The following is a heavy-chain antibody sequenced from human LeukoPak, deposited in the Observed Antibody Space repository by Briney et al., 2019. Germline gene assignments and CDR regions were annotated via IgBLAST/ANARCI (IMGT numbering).Heavy chain of an antibody. CDR1: GGSISSYY. CDR3: ARGGHFFDV. J-gene: IGHJ6*03. D-gene: IGHD3-16*01. CDR2: IYTTGST. Sequence: SETLSLTCAVSGGSISSYYWSWLRQPAGKGLECLGVIYTTGSTNYNPSLKSRVTVSRDTSKNQFSLKLTPVTAADTAVYYCARGGHFFDVWGKGTTVTVSS. V-gene: IGHV4-4*07.